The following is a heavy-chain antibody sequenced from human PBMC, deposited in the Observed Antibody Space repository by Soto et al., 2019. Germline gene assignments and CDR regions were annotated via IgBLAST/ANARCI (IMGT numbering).Heavy chain of an antibody. CDR1: GYTFTDAY. Sequence: QVRLVQSGAEVKKPGASVKVTCKPSGYTFTDAYIHWVRQAPGQGLEWLGWINPKNGGTNYAQKFQGRVTMTRDTYSSTAFMALSSLNSNDAAVYYCAREEGTELDFWGQGTLVTVSS. J-gene: IGHJ4*02. D-gene: IGHD1-7*01. CDR2: INPKNGGT. V-gene: IGHV1-2*02. CDR3: AREEGTELDF.